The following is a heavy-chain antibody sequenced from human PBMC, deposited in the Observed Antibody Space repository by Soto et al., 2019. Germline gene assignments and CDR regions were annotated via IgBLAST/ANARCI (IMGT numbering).Heavy chain of an antibody. CDR3: ARTPNYYDSSGYYFVY. D-gene: IGHD3-22*01. J-gene: IGHJ4*02. CDR2: VSAYNGNT. Sequence: ASVKVSCKASGYTFTNYFMHWVRQAPGQGLEWMGWVSAYNGNTSYAQKLQGRVTMTTDTSTSTAYMELRSLRSDDTAVYYCARTPNYYDSSGYYFVYWGQGTLVTVSS. V-gene: IGHV1-18*04. CDR1: GYTFTNYF.